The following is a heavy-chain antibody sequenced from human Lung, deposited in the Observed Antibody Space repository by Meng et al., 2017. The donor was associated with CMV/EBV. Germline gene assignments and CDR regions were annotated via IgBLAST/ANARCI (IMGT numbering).Heavy chain of an antibody. CDR2: IYTSGTT. Sequence: QGERQESGPGLVKPSETLSLTCTVSVGSISSYYWSWIRQSAGKGLEWIGRIYTSGTTIYNPSLKSRLTLSLDTSKNQFSLKLNSVTAADTAVYYCARAEADTGNFDYWGQGTLVTVAS. V-gene: IGHV4-4*07. CDR3: ARAEADTGNFDY. J-gene: IGHJ4*02. D-gene: IGHD6-19*01. CDR1: VGSISSYY.